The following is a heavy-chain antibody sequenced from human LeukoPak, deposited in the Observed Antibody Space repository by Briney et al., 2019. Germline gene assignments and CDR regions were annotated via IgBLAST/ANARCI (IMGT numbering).Heavy chain of an antibody. CDR1: RYTFTAYY. V-gene: IGHV1-2*02. CDR3: ARNRWMDY. J-gene: IGHJ4*02. CDR2: INPTSGT. D-gene: IGHD1-1*01. Sequence: ASVKLSCTASRYTFTAYYIPSVRQSPSQGLEWMGEINPTSGTNYAQKFQGRVTMTRDTSISTAYMELTRLTSDDTAVYYCARNRWMDYWGQGTLVTVSS.